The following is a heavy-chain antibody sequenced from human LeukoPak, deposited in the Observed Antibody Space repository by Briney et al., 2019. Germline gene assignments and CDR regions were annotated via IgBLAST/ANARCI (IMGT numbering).Heavy chain of an antibody. J-gene: IGHJ4*02. V-gene: IGHV3-21*01. D-gene: IGHD3-22*01. CDR1: GDSISSGH. Sequence: ETLSLTCAVSGDSISSGHWWGWVRQPPGKGLEWVSSISSSSSHIYYADSVEGRFTISRDNAKNSLYLQMNSLRAEDTAVYYCARGGFHYDSSGYYCFDYWGQGTLVTVSS. CDR2: ISSSSSHI. CDR3: ARGGFHYDSSGYYCFDY.